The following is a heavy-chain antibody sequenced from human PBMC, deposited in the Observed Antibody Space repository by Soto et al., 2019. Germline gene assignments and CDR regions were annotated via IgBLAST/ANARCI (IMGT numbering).Heavy chain of an antibody. CDR3: ARDREGPYDYVWGNYYHYGLDV. D-gene: IGHD3-16*01. CDR2: ISAFNGNT. CDR1: GYNFTSYG. V-gene: IGHV1-18*01. J-gene: IGHJ6*02. Sequence: AAVKVSCKASGYNFTSYGISWVRQAPGQGXEWMGWISAFNGNTEYAQKFQGRVTMTTDTSTSIVYMELRSLRSDDTAAYYCARDREGPYDYVWGNYYHYGLDVWGQGTTVTVSS.